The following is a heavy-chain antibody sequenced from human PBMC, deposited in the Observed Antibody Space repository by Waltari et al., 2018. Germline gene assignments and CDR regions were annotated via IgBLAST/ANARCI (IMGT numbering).Heavy chain of an antibody. CDR2: IIPIFGTA. V-gene: IGHV1-69*05. J-gene: IGHJ6*02. CDR3: ARPSKGLGYCSGGSCPGIYYYGMDV. Sequence: GGTFSSYAISWVRQAPVQGLEWMGGIIPIFGTANYAQKFQGRVTITTDESTSTAYMELSSLRSEDTAVYYCARPSKGLGYCSGGSCPGIYYYGMDVWGQGTTVTVSS. D-gene: IGHD2-15*01. CDR1: GGTFSSYA.